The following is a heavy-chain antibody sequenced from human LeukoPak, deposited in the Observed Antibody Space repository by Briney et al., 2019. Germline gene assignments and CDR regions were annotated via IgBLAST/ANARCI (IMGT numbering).Heavy chain of an antibody. CDR1: GGSFSGYY. CDR3: ARGGITLVRGV. J-gene: IGHJ4*02. D-gene: IGHD3-10*01. V-gene: IGHV4-34*01. Sequence: SETLSLTCAVYGGSFSGYYWNWIRQPPGKGLEWIGEINHSGNTNYNPSLKSRVTISVDTSKNQFSLKLSSVTAADTAMYYCARGGITLVRGVWGQGTLVTVSS. CDR2: INHSGNT.